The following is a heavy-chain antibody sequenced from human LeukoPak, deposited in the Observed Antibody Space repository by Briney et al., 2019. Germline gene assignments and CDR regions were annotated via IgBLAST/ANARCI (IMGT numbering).Heavy chain of an antibody. J-gene: IGHJ6*03. Sequence: SETLSLTCTVSGGSISSGGYYWSWIRQPPGKGLEWIGYIYHSGSTYYNPSLKSRVTISVDRSKNQFSLKLSSVTAADTAVYYCAREDIVVVPAAIYYYYYYMDVWGKGTTVTVSS. V-gene: IGHV4-30-2*01. CDR3: AREDIVVVPAAIYYYYYYMDV. CDR2: IYHSGST. D-gene: IGHD2-2*01. CDR1: GGSISSGGYY.